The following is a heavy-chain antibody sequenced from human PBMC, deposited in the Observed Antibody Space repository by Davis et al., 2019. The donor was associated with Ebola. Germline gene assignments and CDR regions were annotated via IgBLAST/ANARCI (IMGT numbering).Heavy chain of an antibody. V-gene: IGHV3-30*18. CDR2: ISYDGSNK. CDR1: GFTFSSYG. CDR3: AKDPTYYYYYGMDV. Sequence: GESLKIPCAASGFTFSSYGMHWVRQAPGKGLEWVAVISYDGSNKYYADSVKGRFTISRDNSKNTLYLQMNRLRAEDTAVYYCAKDPTYYYYYGMDVWGQGTTVTVSS. J-gene: IGHJ6*02.